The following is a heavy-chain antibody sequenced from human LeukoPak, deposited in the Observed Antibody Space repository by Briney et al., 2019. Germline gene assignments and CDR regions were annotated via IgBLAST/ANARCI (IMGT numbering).Heavy chain of an antibody. V-gene: IGHV3-48*03. CDR1: GFTFSSYE. Sequence: GGSLRLSCAASGFTFSSYEMNWVRQAPGRGLEWVSYISSSGSTIYYADSVKGRFTISRDNAKNSLYLQMNSLRAEDTAVYYCARDYYYGSGRFDYWGQGTLVTVSS. D-gene: IGHD3-10*01. CDR2: ISSSGSTI. J-gene: IGHJ4*02. CDR3: ARDYYYGSGRFDY.